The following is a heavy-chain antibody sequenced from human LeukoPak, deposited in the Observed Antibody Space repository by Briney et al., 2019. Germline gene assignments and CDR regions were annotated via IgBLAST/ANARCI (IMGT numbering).Heavy chain of an antibody. CDR3: ARDTPEIVGATTRHFDY. CDR1: GFTFGDYA. D-gene: IGHD1-26*01. V-gene: IGHV3-9*01. Sequence: GGSLRLSCAASGFTFGDYAMHWVRQAPGEGLEWVSGISRNSDYIGYADSVKGRFTISRDNAKNSLYLEMNSLRAEDTAVYYCARDTPEIVGATTRHFDYWGQGTLVTVSS. J-gene: IGHJ4*02. CDR2: ISRNSDYI.